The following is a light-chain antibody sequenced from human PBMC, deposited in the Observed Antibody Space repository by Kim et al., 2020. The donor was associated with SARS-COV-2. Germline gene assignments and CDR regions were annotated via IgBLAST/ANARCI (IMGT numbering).Light chain of an antibody. V-gene: IGLV2-23*02. CDR3: CSYAGSYFYV. Sequence: QSALTQPASVSGSPGQSIPISCTGTRSDVGSYNLVSWYRQHPGKAPKLMIYEVSKRPSGVSNRFSGSKSGNTASLTISGLQAEDEADYYCCSYAGSYFYVFGTGTKVTVL. CDR1: RSDVGSYNL. CDR2: EVS. J-gene: IGLJ1*01.